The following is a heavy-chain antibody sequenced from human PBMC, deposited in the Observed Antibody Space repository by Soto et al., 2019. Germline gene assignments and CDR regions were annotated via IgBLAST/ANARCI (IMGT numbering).Heavy chain of an antibody. V-gene: IGHV3-49*03. CDR1: GLIFGDYA. CDR2: IRSKSNGGTA. D-gene: IGHD3-10*01. J-gene: IGHJ6*02. CDR3: SRSLFGGYGLDV. Sequence: GGSLRLSCIGSGLIFGDYAMSWFRQSPGKGLEWVGLIRSKSNGGTAEYAASVKGRFTISRDDSKSIAYLQMNSLKTADTALYYCSRSLFGGYGLDVWGQGTTVTVSS.